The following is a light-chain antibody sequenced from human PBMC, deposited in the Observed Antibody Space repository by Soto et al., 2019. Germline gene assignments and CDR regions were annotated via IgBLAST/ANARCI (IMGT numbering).Light chain of an antibody. CDR1: QYISTW. CDR3: QQADSFPLT. CDR2: AAS. V-gene: IGKV1D-12*01. J-gene: IGKJ4*01. Sequence: DIQMTQCPSSVSASVGDRIIITCRASQYISTWLAWYQQKPGEAPKLLIFAASRLHGGVPSRFSGSGSGTDFTLTINNLQPEDFATYYCQQADSFPLTFGGGTKVEVK.